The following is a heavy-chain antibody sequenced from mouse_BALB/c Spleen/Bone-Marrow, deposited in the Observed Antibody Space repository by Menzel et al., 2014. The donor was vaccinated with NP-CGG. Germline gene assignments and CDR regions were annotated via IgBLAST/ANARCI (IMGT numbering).Heavy chain of an antibody. Sequence: VKLVESGAELVKPGASVKLSCKASGYTFTSYWMHWVKQRPGQGLEWIGEINPSNGRTNYNEKFKSKATLTVDKSSSTAYMQLSSLTSEDSAAYYCARRTTTVVATDYWGQGTTLTVSS. CDR1: GYTFTSYW. V-gene: IGHV1S81*02. D-gene: IGHD1-1*01. J-gene: IGHJ2*01. CDR2: INPSNGRT. CDR3: ARRTTTVVATDY.